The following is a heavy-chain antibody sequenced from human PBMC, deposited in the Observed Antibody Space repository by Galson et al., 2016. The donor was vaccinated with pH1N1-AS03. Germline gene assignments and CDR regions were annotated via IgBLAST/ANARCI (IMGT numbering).Heavy chain of an antibody. CDR2: IYSSGST. D-gene: IGHD3-22*01. CDR3: ARDGNYDSSGYYPEYFQL. CDR1: GGSISRYY. V-gene: IGHV4-4*07. J-gene: IGHJ1*01. Sequence: LSLTCTVSGGSISRYYWSWIRQPAGKGLEWIGRIYSSGSTDYNPSLKSRVTMSVDTSKNQFSLRLSSVTAADTAVYFCARDGNYDSSGYYPEYFQLWGQGSLVTVSS.